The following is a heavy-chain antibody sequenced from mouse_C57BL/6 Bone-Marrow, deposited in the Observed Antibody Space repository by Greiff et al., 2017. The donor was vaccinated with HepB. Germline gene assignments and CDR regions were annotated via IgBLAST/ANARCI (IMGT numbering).Heavy chain of an antibody. CDR3: ARHEGVAY. J-gene: IGHJ3*01. Sequence: EVQRVESGGGLVQPGGSLKLSCAASGFPFSDYYMYGVRQTPEKRLEWVAYISNGGGSTYYPDTVKGRFTISRDNAKNTLCRQMSRLKSEDTARYYCARHEGVAYWGQGTLVTVSA. CDR2: ISNGGGST. CDR1: GFPFSDYY. V-gene: IGHV5-12*01.